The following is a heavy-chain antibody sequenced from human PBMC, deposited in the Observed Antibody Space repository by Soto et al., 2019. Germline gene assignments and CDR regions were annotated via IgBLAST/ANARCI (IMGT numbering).Heavy chain of an antibody. J-gene: IGHJ3*02. D-gene: IGHD2-21*02. V-gene: IGHV3-21*06. CDR1: GFSFSRHS. CDR2: ISGTGTFI. CDR3: ARGSGTDTGDALDI. Sequence: GGSLRLSCAASGFSFSRHSMNWVRQAPGKGQEWVSCISGTGTFIYYSDSVKGRFTMSRDDAKSSLLLQMNSLTAEDTAVYYCARGSGTDTGDALDIWGPGTLVTVSS.